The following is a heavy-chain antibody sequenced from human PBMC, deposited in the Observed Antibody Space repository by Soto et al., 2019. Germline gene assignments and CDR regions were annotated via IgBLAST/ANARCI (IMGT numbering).Heavy chain of an antibody. V-gene: IGHV4-59*08. CDR1: GGSISSYY. CDR3: ARRYGSAIDY. J-gene: IGHJ4*02. CDR2: TYYSGST. D-gene: IGHD1-26*01. Sequence: PSETLSLTCTVSGGSISSYYWSCIRQPPGKGLEWIGYTYYSGSTNYNPSLKSRVTISVDTSKNQFSLKLSSVTAADTAVYYCARRYGSAIDYWGQGTLVTVSS.